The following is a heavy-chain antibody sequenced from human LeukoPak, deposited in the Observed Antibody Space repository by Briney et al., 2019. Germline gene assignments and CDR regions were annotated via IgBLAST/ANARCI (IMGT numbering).Heavy chain of an antibody. J-gene: IGHJ4*02. CDR1: GSPFTGYY. CDR3: ARAYYDFWSGYYWEGPVTGDY. CDR2: INPNSGGT. Sequence: GALVKASCKPSGSPFTGYYVHWVSRSPGHGVEGMGWINPNSGGTNYAQKFQGRVTMTRDTSISTAYMELSRLRSDDTAVYYCARAYYDFWSGYYWEGPVTGDYWGQGTLVTVSS. V-gene: IGHV1-2*02. D-gene: IGHD3-3*01.